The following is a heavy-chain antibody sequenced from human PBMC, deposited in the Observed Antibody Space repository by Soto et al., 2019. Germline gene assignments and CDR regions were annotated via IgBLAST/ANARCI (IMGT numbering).Heavy chain of an antibody. D-gene: IGHD3-10*01. CDR2: IYPGDSDT. V-gene: IGHV5-51*01. CDR1: GYSFTSYW. J-gene: IGHJ6*02. Sequence: RGESLKISCKGSGYSFTSYWIGWVRQMPGKGLEWMGIIYPGDSDTRYSPSFQGQVTISADKSISTAYLQWSSLKASDTAMYYCAGGGVRGVITRTRDYYGLAVWGQGTTVTVSS. CDR3: AGGGVRGVITRTRDYYGLAV.